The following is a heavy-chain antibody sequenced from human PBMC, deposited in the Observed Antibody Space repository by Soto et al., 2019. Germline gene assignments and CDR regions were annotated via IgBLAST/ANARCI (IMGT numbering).Heavy chain of an antibody. CDR3: ARDRSPAYYYYYGMDV. CDR1: GFAFSKYI. CDR2: ISSGSSAK. J-gene: IGHJ6*02. V-gene: IGHV3-48*02. D-gene: IGHD3-10*01. Sequence: PGGSLRLSCAASGFAFSKYIMNWVRQAPGKGLEWVSYISSGSSAKYYADSVKGRFTITRDNAKNSLYLQMNSLRDEDTAVYYCARDRSPAYYYYYGMDVWGQGTTVTVSS.